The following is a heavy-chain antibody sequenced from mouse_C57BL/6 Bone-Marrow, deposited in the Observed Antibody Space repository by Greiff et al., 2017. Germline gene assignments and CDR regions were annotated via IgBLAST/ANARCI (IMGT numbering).Heavy chain of an antibody. CDR1: GFNIKDYY. CDR2: IDPEDGET. CDR3: ASFYYNSSRRMDY. D-gene: IGHD1-1*01. V-gene: IGHV14-2*01. J-gene: IGHJ4*01. Sequence: EVQLQQSGAELVKPWASVKLSCTASGFNIKDYYMHWVQQRPEQGLEWIGRIDPEDGETKYATEFQGKATITADTSNNTAYLQISSLTSDATAVYYGASFYYNSSRRMDYWGQGTSVTVSS.